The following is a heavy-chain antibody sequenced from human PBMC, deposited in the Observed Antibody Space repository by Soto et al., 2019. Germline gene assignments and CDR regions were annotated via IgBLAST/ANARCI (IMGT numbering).Heavy chain of an antibody. Sequence: SVKVSCKASGGTFSSYAISWVRQAPGQGLEWMGGIIPIFGTANYAQKFQGRVTITADKSTSTAYMELSSLRSEDTAVYYCAKAQYVWSGYCDYSDYWGKGTLVTVSS. V-gene: IGHV1-69*06. J-gene: IGHJ4*02. CDR1: GGTFSSYA. CDR2: IIPIFGTA. D-gene: IGHD3-3*01. CDR3: AKAQYVWSGYCDYSDY.